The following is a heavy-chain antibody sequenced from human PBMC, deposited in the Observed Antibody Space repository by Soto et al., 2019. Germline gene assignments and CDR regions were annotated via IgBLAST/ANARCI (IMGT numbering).Heavy chain of an antibody. J-gene: IGHJ4*02. D-gene: IGHD5-18*01. Sequence: GGSLRLSCTASGFTFISYGMHWVRQAPGKGLEWVAVIWYDGSNKYYADSVKGRFTISRDNSKNTLYLQMNSLRAEDTAVYYCARDLLSSYGVFDYWGQGTLVTVSS. V-gene: IGHV3-33*01. CDR1: GFTFISYG. CDR2: IWYDGSNK. CDR3: ARDLLSSYGVFDY.